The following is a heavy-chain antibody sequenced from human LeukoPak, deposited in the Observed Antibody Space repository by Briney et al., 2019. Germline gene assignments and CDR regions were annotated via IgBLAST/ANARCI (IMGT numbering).Heavy chain of an antibody. CDR1: GGSFSGYY. Sequence: PSETLSLTCAVYGGSFSGYYWSWIRQPPGKGLEWIGEINHSGSTNYNPSLKSRVTISVDTSKNQFSLKLSSVTAADTAVYYCAREGYSSSFILRAEFDYWGQGTLVTVSS. CDR3: AREGYSSSFILRAEFDY. J-gene: IGHJ4*02. CDR2: INHSGST. D-gene: IGHD6-6*01. V-gene: IGHV4-34*01.